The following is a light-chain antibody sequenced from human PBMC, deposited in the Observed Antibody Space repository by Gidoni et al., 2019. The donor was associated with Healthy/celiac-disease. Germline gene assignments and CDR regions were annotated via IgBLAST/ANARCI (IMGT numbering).Light chain of an antibody. J-gene: IGKJ2*01. Sequence: DIHMTQSPSSLSASVGDRVTITCRASQSISSYLNWYQQKPGKAPKLLIYAASSLQSGVPSRFSGSGSGTDFTLTISSLQPEDCATYYCQQSYSTPNTFGQGTKLEIK. CDR2: AAS. CDR3: QQSYSTPNT. CDR1: QSISSY. V-gene: IGKV1-39*01.